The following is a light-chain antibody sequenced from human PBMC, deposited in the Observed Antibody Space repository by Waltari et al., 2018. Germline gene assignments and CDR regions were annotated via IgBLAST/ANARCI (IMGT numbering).Light chain of an antibody. V-gene: IGKV4-1*01. CDR1: QSVLYSSNDMNY. CDR3: QQYYSTPYT. CDR2: WAS. J-gene: IGKJ2*01. Sequence: DIVLTQSPDSLPVSLGERATIRCKSSQSVLYSSNDMNYFSWYQQKLGQPPKLLIYWASTRASGVSDRFSGGGSGTDFTLTITSVQADDVAIYYCQQYYSTPYTFGQGTKLEIK.